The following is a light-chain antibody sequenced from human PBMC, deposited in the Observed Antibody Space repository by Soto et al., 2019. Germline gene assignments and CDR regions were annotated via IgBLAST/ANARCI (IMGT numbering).Light chain of an antibody. CDR2: DAS. CDR1: QSVSTD. J-gene: IGKJ2*01. CDR3: QQRGSWPDT. Sequence: EIVLPPSPATLASSPGEIATLSCRSSQSVSTDLAWYQQKPGQAPRLLIYDASYRATGIPARFSGSGSGSEFALTISGLESEDFAVDCCQQRGSWPDTFGQGTQL. V-gene: IGKV3-11*01.